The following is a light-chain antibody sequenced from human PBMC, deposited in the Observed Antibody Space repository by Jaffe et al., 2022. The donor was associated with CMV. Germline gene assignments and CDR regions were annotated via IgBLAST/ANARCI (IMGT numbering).Light chain of an antibody. CDR3: CSYAGSSTFVV. Sequence: QSALTQPASVSGSPGQSITISCTGTSSDVGSYNLVSWYQQHPGKAPKLMIYDVTKRPSGVSNRFSGSKSANTASLTISGLQAEDEADYYCCSYAGSSTFVVFGGGTKVTVL. J-gene: IGLJ2*01. CDR1: SSDVGSYNL. CDR2: DVT. V-gene: IGLV2-23*02.